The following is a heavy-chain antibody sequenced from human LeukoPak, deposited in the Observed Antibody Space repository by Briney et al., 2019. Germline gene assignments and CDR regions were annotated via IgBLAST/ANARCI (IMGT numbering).Heavy chain of an antibody. J-gene: IGHJ4*02. V-gene: IGHV3-15*01. CDR2: IKSKADGGST. CDR3: TADGCSGGGCFSGHY. D-gene: IGHD2-15*01. Sequence: GESLSLSCAASGFTFINAWMSWVRQAPGKGLEWVGRIKSKADGGSTDYAAPVKGRFTFSRDDSKNTLYLQMNSLKTENTAVYYCTADGCSGGGCFSGHYWGQGTLVTVSS. CDR1: GFTFINAW.